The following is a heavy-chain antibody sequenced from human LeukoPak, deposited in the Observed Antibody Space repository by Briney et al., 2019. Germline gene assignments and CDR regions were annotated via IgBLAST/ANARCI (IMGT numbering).Heavy chain of an antibody. CDR3: ARDLVVVVGPTLDY. D-gene: IGHD2-15*01. CDR2: INSDSGST. Sequence: ASVKLSCKASGYIFTRYYIHWVRQAPGQGLEGMGIINSDSGSTTYAQKFQGRVTVTRDTSTSTVYLELRALNSEDTAVYYCARDLVVVVGPTLDYWGQGTLVTVSS. CDR1: GYIFTRYY. V-gene: IGHV1-46*01. J-gene: IGHJ4*02.